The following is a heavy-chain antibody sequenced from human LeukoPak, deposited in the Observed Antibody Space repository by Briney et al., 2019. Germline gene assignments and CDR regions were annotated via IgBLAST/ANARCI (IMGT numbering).Heavy chain of an antibody. D-gene: IGHD3-22*01. J-gene: IGHJ4*02. Sequence: PSETLSLTCTVSGGSISSYYWSWIRQPAGKGLEWIGRIYTSGSTNYNPSLKSRVTMSVDTSKNQFSLKLSSVTAADTAVYYCARGYYDSSGQYYRGIFDYWGQGTLVTVSS. CDR1: GGSISSYY. CDR3: ARGYYDSSGQYYRGIFDY. V-gene: IGHV4-4*07. CDR2: IYTSGST.